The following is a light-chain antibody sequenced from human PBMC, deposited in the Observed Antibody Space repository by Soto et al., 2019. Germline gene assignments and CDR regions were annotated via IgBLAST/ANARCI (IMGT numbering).Light chain of an antibody. CDR3: QVWDSSSDHAV. J-gene: IGLJ7*01. Sequence: QSALTQPPSASGSPGQSVTISCTGTSSDVGGYDYVSWYQQHPGKAPKLMIYEVSKRPSGVPDRFSGSKSGNTASLTVSGLQAEDEADYYCQVWDSSSDHAVFGGGTQLTVL. CDR2: EVS. CDR1: SSDVGGYDY. V-gene: IGLV2-8*01.